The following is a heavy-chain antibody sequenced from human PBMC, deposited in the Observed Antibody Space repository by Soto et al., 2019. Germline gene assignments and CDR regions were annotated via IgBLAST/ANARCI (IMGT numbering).Heavy chain of an antibody. CDR2: ISENGDRQ. CDR3: ARRLATTVSALGY. D-gene: IGHD4-17*01. J-gene: IGHJ4*02. Sequence: PGGSLSLSCAASGLTFTSSSFHWVRQAPGKGLEWVAVISENGDRQYSTESVRGRFLISRDSSKNTVYLQMNSLRPEDTGVYFCARRLATTVSALGYWGQGALVTVSS. V-gene: IGHV3-30-3*01. CDR1: GLTFTSSS.